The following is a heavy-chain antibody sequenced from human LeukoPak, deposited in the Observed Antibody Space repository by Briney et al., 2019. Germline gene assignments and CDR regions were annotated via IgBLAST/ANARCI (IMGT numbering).Heavy chain of an antibody. Sequence: PSETLSLTCTVSGGSISSSSYYWGWIRQPPGKGLEWLGSIYYSGSTYYNPSLKSRVTISVDTSKNQLSLKLSSVTAADTAVYYCARLGIWFGELFYFDYWGQGTLVTVSS. CDR1: GGSISSSSYY. V-gene: IGHV4-39*01. D-gene: IGHD3-10*01. J-gene: IGHJ4*02. CDR3: ARLGIWFGELFYFDY. CDR2: IYYSGST.